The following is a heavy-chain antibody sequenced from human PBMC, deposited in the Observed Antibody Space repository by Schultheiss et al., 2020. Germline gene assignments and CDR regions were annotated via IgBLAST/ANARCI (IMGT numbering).Heavy chain of an antibody. V-gene: IGHV3-33*01. D-gene: IGHD2-21*02. CDR3: ARDYIVVVTARYYYYYGMDV. Sequence: GESLKISCAASGFTFSSYGMHWVRQAPGKGLEWVAVIWYDGSNKYYADSVKGRFTISRDNSKNTLYLQMNSLRAEDTAVYYCARDYIVVVTARYYYYYGMDVWGQGTTVTVSS. CDR1: GFTFSSYG. CDR2: IWYDGSNK. J-gene: IGHJ6*02.